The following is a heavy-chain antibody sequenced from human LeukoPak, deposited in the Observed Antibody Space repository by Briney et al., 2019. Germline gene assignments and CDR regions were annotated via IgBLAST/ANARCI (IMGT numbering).Heavy chain of an antibody. CDR3: ARLPLYSSSWYRYYYYYGMDV. J-gene: IGHJ6*02. D-gene: IGHD6-13*01. Sequence: SETLSLTCTVSGGSISSSSYYWGWIRQPPGKGLEWLGSIYYSGSTYYNPSLKSRVTISVDTSKNQFSLKLSSVTAADTAVYYCARLPLYSSSWYRYYYYYGMDVWGQGTTVTVSS. V-gene: IGHV4-39*01. CDR2: IYYSGST. CDR1: GGSISSSSYY.